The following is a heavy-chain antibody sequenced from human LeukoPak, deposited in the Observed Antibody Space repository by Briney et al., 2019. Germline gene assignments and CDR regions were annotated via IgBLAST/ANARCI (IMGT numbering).Heavy chain of an antibody. D-gene: IGHD2-15*01. V-gene: IGHV1-18*01. CDR3: ARDCIGCHGFDY. CDR2: VSAYADNT. J-gene: IGHJ4*02. Sequence: ASVKVSCKTSGYTFTSYGITWVRQAPGQGLEWMGWVSAYADNTNYVQKIQGRVTMTTDTSKGTAYMELRSLRSDDTAVYYCARDCIGCHGFDYWGQGTLVTVSS. CDR1: GYTFTSYG.